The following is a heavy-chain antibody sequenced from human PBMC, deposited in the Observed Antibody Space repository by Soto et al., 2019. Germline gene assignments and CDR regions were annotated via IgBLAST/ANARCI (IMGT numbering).Heavy chain of an antibody. CDR3: AREAGTWHLPLNWFDP. J-gene: IGHJ5*02. Sequence: GRPLRLSCAASGFTISSYAMSWISKAPGKGLEWVSTISGSSSTIYYADSVKGRFTISRDNAKNSLYLQMNSLRDEDTAVYYCAREAGTWHLPLNWFDPWGQGTLVTVSS. CDR2: ISGSSSTI. CDR1: GFTISSYA. D-gene: IGHD6-19*01. V-gene: IGHV3-48*02.